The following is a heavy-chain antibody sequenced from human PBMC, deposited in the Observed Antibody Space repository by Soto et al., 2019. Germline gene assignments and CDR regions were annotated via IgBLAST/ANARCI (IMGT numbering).Heavy chain of an antibody. D-gene: IGHD2-2*01. CDR2: ISSSSSYI. CDR1: GFTFGSYS. Sequence: PGGSLRLSCAASGFTFGSYSMNWVRQAPGKGLEWVSSISSSSSYIYYADSVKGRFTISRDNAKNSLYLQMNSLRAEDTAVYYCVKDPHIVVVPAANFDYWGQGTLVTVSS. CDR3: VKDPHIVVVPAANFDY. V-gene: IGHV3-21*04. J-gene: IGHJ4*02.